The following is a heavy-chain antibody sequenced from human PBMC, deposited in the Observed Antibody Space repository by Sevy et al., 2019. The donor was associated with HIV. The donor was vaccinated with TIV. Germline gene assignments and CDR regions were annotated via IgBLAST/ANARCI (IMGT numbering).Heavy chain of an antibody. V-gene: IGHV1-69*13. CDR2: IIPIFGTA. Sequence: ASVKVSCKASGGTFSSYAISWVRQVPGQGLEWMGGIIPIFGTANYAQKFQGRVTITADESTSTAYMELSSLRSEDTAVYYCANSDIVVVPAAISVGNYYYYGMDVWGQGTTVTVSS. CDR1: GGTFSSYA. J-gene: IGHJ6*02. CDR3: ANSDIVVVPAAISVGNYYYYGMDV. D-gene: IGHD2-2*01.